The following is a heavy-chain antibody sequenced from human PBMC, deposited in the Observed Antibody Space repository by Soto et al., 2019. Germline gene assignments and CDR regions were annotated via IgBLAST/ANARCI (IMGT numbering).Heavy chain of an antibody. CDR1: GFTFSSYA. D-gene: IGHD3-10*01. V-gene: IGHV3-23*01. CDR3: ARYFGSGTYSVDY. J-gene: IGHJ4*02. Sequence: AGGSLRLSCAASGFTFSSYAMSWVRQAPGKGLEWVSAISGSGGSTYYADSAKGRFTVSRDNAKNTLYLQMNSLRAEDTAVYYCARYFGSGTYSVDYWGQGTLVTVSS. CDR2: ISGSGGST.